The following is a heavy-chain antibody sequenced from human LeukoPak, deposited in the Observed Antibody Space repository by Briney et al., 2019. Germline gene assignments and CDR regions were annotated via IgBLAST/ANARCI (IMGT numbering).Heavy chain of an antibody. D-gene: IGHD3-3*01. V-gene: IGHV3-21*01. CDR3: ARCYDFWSGSYNGGVDLDY. CDR2: ISSSSSYI. Sequence: PGGSLRLACAASGFSFNTYTMNWVRQAPGKGLEWVSSISSSSSYIYYADSVKGRFTISRDNAKNLLYLEMKSLRAEDTAVYYCARCYDFWSGSYNGGVDLDYWGQGTLVTVSS. CDR1: GFSFNTYT. J-gene: IGHJ4*02.